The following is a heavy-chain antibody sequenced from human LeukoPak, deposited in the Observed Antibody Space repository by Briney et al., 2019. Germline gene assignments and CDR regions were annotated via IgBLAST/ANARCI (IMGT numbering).Heavy chain of an antibody. D-gene: IGHD3-22*01. V-gene: IGHV3-74*01. CDR2: INCDGSTT. Sequence: SGGSLRLSCAASGFTFSRYWMHLVRQAPGKGLVWVSRINCDGSTTSYADSVKGGFTISRDNAKNTLYLQMNSLRAEDTAVYYCATGNYYDSRGYYTFGHWGQGTLVTVSS. CDR3: ATGNYYDSRGYYTFGH. J-gene: IGHJ1*01. CDR1: GFTFSRYW.